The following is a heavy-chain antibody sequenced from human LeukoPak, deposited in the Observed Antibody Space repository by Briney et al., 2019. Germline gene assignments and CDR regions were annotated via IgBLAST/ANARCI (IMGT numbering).Heavy chain of an antibody. CDR3: ARDPYYYDSSGYYYFSGDY. V-gene: IGHV3-23*01. CDR2: ISGSGGST. J-gene: IGHJ4*02. CDR1: GFTFSSYA. D-gene: IGHD3-22*01. Sequence: GGSLRLSCAASGFTFSSYAMSWVRQAPGKGLEWVSAISGSGGSTYYADSVKGRFTISRDNSKNTLYLQMNSLRAEDTAVYYCARDPYYYDSSGYYYFSGDYWGQGTLVTVSS.